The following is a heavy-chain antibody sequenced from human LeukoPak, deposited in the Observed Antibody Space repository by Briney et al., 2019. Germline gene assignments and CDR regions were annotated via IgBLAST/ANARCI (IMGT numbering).Heavy chain of an antibody. V-gene: IGHV3-20*04. J-gene: IGHJ6*02. CDR3: ARDTLGGLSFFQGDV. CDR2: INWNGATP. D-gene: IGHD3-16*02. Sequence: GGSLRLSCAASGFTFDDYGMSWVRQTPGKGLEWVSGINWNGATPVYADSVQGRFTISRDNAKNFLYLQMNSLRAEDTALYYCARDTLGGLSFFQGDVWGQGTTVTVSS. CDR1: GFTFDDYG.